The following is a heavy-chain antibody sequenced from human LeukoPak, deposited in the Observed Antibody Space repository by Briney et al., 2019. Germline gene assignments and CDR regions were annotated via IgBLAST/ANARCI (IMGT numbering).Heavy chain of an antibody. V-gene: IGHV1-18*01. Sequence: ASVTVSCKPSGYTFTRYSISWVRQAPGQGLESMGWISAYNGNTNYRQKLQGRVTMTTDTSTSTAYMDLRSLRSDDTAIYYCARDSPDGSGTYYNDSPDYWGQGTLVTVSS. CDR3: ARDSPDGSGTYYNDSPDY. CDR2: ISAYNGNT. D-gene: IGHD3-10*01. CDR1: GYTFTRYS. J-gene: IGHJ4*02.